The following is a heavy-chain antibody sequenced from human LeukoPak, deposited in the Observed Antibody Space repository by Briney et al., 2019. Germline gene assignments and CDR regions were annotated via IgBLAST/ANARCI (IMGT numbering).Heavy chain of an antibody. V-gene: IGHV5-51*01. CDR2: IYPGDPDT. CDR1: GYSFTSYW. Sequence: GESLKISCKGSGYSFTSYWIGWVRQMPGKGLEWMGIIYPGDPDTRYSPSFQGQVTISADKSISTAYLQWSSLKASDTAMYYCARGQVQCGGDCSTIDYWGQGTLVTVSS. CDR3: ARGQVQCGGDCSTIDY. D-gene: IGHD2-21*02. J-gene: IGHJ4*02.